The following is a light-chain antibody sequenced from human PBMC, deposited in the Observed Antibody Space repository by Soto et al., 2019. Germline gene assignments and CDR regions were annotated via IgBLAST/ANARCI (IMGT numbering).Light chain of an antibody. CDR3: QLRYIWPIT. Sequence: EIVFSKSPATLALSPRDTATLSCRASQSVSGYIGWYQQKPGQAPRLLIYADPNRATGIPARFSGSGSGTDFTLTISSLEPEDFSVYYCQLRYIWPITFGQGTRLEIK. CDR2: ADP. V-gene: IGKV3-11*01. CDR1: QSVSGY. J-gene: IGKJ5*01.